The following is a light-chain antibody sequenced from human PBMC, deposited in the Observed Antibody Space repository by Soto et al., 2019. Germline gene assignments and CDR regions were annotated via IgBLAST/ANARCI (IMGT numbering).Light chain of an antibody. CDR2: WSS. V-gene: IGKV4-1*01. CDR3: EHYYNTHIT. J-gene: IGKJ5*01. CDR1: QSILYSPDNKPS. Sequence: DSVMTQYPDSLAVSLAERATIICKSSQSILYSPDNKPSLAWYQHKPGPPPKLLIYWSSTRKSGVPHRFSGSGSETDFTLTISGLQAEDVAVYYCEHYYNTHITFGQGTRLEI.